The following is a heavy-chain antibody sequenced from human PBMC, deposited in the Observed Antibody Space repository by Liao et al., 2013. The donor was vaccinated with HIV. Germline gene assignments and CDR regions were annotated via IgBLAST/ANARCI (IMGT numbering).Heavy chain of an antibody. D-gene: IGHD6-6*01. CDR2: INHSGST. V-gene: IGHV4-34*01. CDR1: GGSISSYY. J-gene: IGHJ4*02. Sequence: QVQLQESGPGLVKPSETLSLTCTVSGGSISSYYWSWIRQPPGKGLEWIGEINHSGSTNYNPSLKSRVTISVDTSKNQFSLKLSSVTAADTAVYYCARGALRYSSSTLDYWGQGTLVTVSS. CDR3: ARGALRYSSSTLDY.